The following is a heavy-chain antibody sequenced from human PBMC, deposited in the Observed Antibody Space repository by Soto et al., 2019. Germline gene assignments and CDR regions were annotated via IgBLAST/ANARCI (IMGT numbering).Heavy chain of an antibody. V-gene: IGHV4-31*03. CDR3: ARDVTRLSGYSGIDWFDP. Sequence: SETLSLTCTVSGGSISSGGYYWSWIRQHPGKGLEWIGYIYYSGSTYYNPSLKSRVTISVDTSKNQFSLKLSSVTAADTAVYYCARDVTRLSGYSGIDWFDPWGQGTLVTVSS. J-gene: IGHJ5*02. CDR1: GGSISSGGYY. D-gene: IGHD3-22*01. CDR2: IYYSGST.